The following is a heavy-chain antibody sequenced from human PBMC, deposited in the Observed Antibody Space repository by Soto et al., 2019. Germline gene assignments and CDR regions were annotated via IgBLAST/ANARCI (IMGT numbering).Heavy chain of an antibody. V-gene: IGHV4-34*01. J-gene: IGHJ5*02. CDR3: ATRITVFGLLIPPFDP. D-gene: IGHD3-3*01. Sequence: SETLSLTCAVYGGSVNGYYWNWIRQPPGQGLEWIGEINHTGGTHYNPSLKSRFTMSVDTSKNQFSLRLSSVTAADTAIYYCATRITVFGLLIPPFDPWGQGTQVTVSS. CDR2: INHTGGT. CDR1: GGSVNGYY.